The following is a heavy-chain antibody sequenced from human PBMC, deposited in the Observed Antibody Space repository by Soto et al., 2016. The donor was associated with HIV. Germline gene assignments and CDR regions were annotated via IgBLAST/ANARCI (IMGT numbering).Heavy chain of an antibody. CDR3: ARALALSFHSDSYKRNSPFDI. CDR2: IDPKSGDF. J-gene: IGHJ1*01. V-gene: IGHV1-2*02. CDR1: GYTFNDHY. D-gene: IGHD4-4*01. Sequence: QVQLIQSGAEIKKPGASVEVSCKTSGYTFNDHYVHWLRQAPGQGLQWLGWIDPKSGDFKFTKTFEERVDISRDTTSGIVYMALRTLKYDDSAIYYCARALALSFHSDSYKRNSPFDIWGQGTPVIVSS.